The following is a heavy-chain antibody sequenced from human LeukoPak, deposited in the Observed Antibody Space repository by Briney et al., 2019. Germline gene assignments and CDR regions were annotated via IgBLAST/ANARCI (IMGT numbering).Heavy chain of an antibody. J-gene: IGHJ4*02. Sequence: GGSLRLSCAASGFTFSSYAMHWVRQAPGKGLEWVANIKQDGSEKYYVDSVKGRFTISRDNAKNSLYLQMNSLRAEDTAVYYCASIFYSIDYIFDYWGQGTLVTVSS. CDR2: IKQDGSEK. CDR3: ASIFYSIDYIFDY. D-gene: IGHD3-22*01. V-gene: IGHV3-7*01. CDR1: GFTFSSYA.